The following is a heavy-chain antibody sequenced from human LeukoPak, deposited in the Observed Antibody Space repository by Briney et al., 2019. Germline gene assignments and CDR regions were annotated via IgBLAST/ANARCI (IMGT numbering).Heavy chain of an antibody. CDR1: GYTFTGYY. Sequence: ASVTVSCTASGYTFTGYYMHWVRQAPGQGLEWMGWINPNSGGTNYAQKFQGRVTMTRDTSISTAYMELSRLRSDDTAVYYCARDPNYGDSRNWFDPWGQGTLVTVSS. V-gene: IGHV1-2*02. D-gene: IGHD4-17*01. CDR3: ARDPNYGDSRNWFDP. CDR2: INPNSGGT. J-gene: IGHJ5*02.